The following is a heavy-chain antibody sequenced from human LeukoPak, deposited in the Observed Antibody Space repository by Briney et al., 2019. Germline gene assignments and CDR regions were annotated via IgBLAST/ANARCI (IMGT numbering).Heavy chain of an antibody. V-gene: IGHV4-61*01. CDR2: IYYSGST. D-gene: IGHD2/OR15-2a*01. CDR1: GGSVSSGSYY. J-gene: IGHJ6*02. Sequence: PSETLSLTCTVSGGSVSSGSYYWSWIRQPPGKGLEWIGHIYYSGSTNYNPSLKSRVTISVDTSKNQFSLKLSSVTAADTAVYYCARLRTTYYGYYYGMDVWGQGTTVTVSS. CDR3: ARLRTTYYGYYYGMDV.